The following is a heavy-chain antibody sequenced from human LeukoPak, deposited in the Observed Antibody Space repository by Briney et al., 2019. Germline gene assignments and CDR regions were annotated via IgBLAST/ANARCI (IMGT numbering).Heavy chain of an antibody. CDR1: GGTFSSYA. D-gene: IGHD7-27*01. J-gene: IGHJ4*02. CDR2: IIPIFGTA. CDR3: ARNRPKWGIDY. Sequence: SVKVSCKAPGGTFSSYAISWVRQASGQGLEWMGGIIPIFGTANYAQKFQGGVTITADESTSTAYMELSSLRSEDTAVYYCARNRPKWGIDYWGQGTLVTVSS. V-gene: IGHV1-69*13.